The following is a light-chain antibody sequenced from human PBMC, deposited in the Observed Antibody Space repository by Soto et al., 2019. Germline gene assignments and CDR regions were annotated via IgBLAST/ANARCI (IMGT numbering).Light chain of an antibody. CDR1: QSVSID. CDR3: QQYNKWPLT. V-gene: IGKV3-15*01. J-gene: IGKJ1*01. CDR2: GAS. Sequence: PATLSVSPGERATLSCRASQSVSIDLAWYKQTPGQAPRLLIYGASTRATGIPVRFSGSASGTEFTLTISSLKSEDFKVYYCQQYNKWPLTFGQGTKVDIK.